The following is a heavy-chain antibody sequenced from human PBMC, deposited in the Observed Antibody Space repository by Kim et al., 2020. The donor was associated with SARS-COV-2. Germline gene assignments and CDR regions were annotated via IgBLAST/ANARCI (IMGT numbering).Heavy chain of an antibody. D-gene: IGHD3-22*01. V-gene: IGHV4-59*08. CDR2: IYYTGRT. Sequence: SETLSLTCAVSGGSISGYYWSWIRQPPGKGLDWIAYIYYTGRTKYNPSLESRVTISVDTSKNQFSLKLSSVTATDTAVYYRARHVSSGYDYWGQGSLVTVSS. CDR3: ARHVSSGYDY. CDR1: GGSISGYY. J-gene: IGHJ4*02.